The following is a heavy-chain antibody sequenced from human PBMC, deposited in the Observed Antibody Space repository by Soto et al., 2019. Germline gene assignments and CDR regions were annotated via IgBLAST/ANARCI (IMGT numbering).Heavy chain of an antibody. CDR1: GFSRSTSEMF. CDR2: IDWDDDK. CDR3: ARSVDTAMTNYGMDV. V-gene: IGHV2-70*01. J-gene: IGHJ6*02. D-gene: IGHD5-18*01. Sequence: SGPTPVNHTHTLTRSCTCCGFSRSTSEMFVSWIRDRPGKALEWLALIDWDDDKYYSTSLKTRLTISKDTSKNQVVLTMTNMDPVDTATYYCARSVDTAMTNYGMDVWGQGTTVTVSS.